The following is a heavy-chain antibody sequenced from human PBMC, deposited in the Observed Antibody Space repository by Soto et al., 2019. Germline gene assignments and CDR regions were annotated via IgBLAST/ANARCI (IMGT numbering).Heavy chain of an antibody. Sequence: VHLVESGGGLVNLGGSLRLSCAAAGFTFSVYSMNWVRQAPGKGMEWVSSISSSSTYIYYADSVKGRFTISRDNAKNSLYLQMDSLRADDTAVYYCVRDGAQQLVKGGFDKWGQGTLVTVSS. CDR1: GFTFSVYS. J-gene: IGHJ4*02. CDR3: VRDGAQQLVKGGFDK. CDR2: ISSSSTYI. D-gene: IGHD6-13*01. V-gene: IGHV3-21*01.